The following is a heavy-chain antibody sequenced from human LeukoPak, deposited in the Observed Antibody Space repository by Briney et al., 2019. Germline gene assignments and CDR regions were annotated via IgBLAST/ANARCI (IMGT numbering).Heavy chain of an antibody. D-gene: IGHD6-19*01. CDR3: ARDGVAKQWLVPSYYYMDV. CDR2: ISYDGSNK. CDR1: GFTFSSYA. V-gene: IGHV3-30*04. Sequence: PGGSLRLSCAASGFTFSSYAMHWVRQAPGKGLEWVAVISYDGSNKYYADSVKGRFTISRDNSKNTLYLQMNSLRAEDTAVYYCARDGVAKQWLVPSYYYMDVWGKGTTVTVSS. J-gene: IGHJ6*03.